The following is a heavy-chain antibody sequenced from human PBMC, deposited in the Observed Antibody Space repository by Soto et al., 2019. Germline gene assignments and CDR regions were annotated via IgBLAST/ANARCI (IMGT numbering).Heavy chain of an antibody. Sequence: PGGSLRLSCAASGFTFSSYAMSWVRQAPGKGLEWVSAISGSGGSTYYADSVKGRFTISRDNSKNTLYLQMNSLRAEDTAVYYCAKVSSYCSGGSCYLEYFQHWGQATLVTVSS. V-gene: IGHV3-23*01. CDR2: ISGSGGST. CDR1: GFTFSSYA. CDR3: AKVSSYCSGGSCYLEYFQH. D-gene: IGHD2-15*01. J-gene: IGHJ1*01.